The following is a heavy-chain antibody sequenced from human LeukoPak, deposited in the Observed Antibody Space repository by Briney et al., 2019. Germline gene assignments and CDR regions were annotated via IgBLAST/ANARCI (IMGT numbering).Heavy chain of an antibody. J-gene: IGHJ6*02. D-gene: IGHD2-2*01. V-gene: IGHV3-7*01. CDR2: VKQDGSEK. CDR1: GFTFSTYW. Sequence: GGSLRLSCAASGFTFSTYWMSWVRQAPGKGLEWVANVKQDGSEKYYVDSVKGRFTISRDNSKNTLYLQMNSLRAEDTAVYYCAKDRGWEVSSTSHSGDYYYGMDVWGQGTTVTVSS. CDR3: AKDRGWEVSSTSHSGDYYYGMDV.